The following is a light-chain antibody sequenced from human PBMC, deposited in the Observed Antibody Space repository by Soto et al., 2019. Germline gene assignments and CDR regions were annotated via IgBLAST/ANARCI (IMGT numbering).Light chain of an antibody. J-gene: IGKJ1*01. Sequence: DIVMTQSPDSLAVSLGERATINCKSSQSVSYSSNNKNYLAWYQQKPGQPPKLLIYSESTRESGVPDRFSGSGSGTDFTLTISSLQAEDVAVYYCQQYYSTPRTFGQGTKVEIK. CDR3: QQYYSTPRT. CDR1: QSVSYSSNNKNY. V-gene: IGKV4-1*01. CDR2: SES.